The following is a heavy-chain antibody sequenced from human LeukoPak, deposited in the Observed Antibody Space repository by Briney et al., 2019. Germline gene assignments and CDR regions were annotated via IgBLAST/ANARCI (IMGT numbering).Heavy chain of an antibody. V-gene: IGHV4-59*01. CDR2: IYYSGST. D-gene: IGHD6-13*01. Sequence: NPSETLSLTCTVSGGSISSYYWSWIRQPPGKGLEWIGYIYYSGSTNYNPSLKSRVTISVDTSKSQFSLKLSSVTAADTAVYYCARTAAAGIYYYYYGMDVWGQGTTVTVSS. CDR1: GGSISSYY. CDR3: ARTAAAGIYYYYYGMDV. J-gene: IGHJ6*02.